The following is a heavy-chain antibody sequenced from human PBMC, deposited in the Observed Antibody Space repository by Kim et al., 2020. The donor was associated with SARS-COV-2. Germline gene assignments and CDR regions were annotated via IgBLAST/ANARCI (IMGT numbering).Heavy chain of an antibody. J-gene: IGHJ4*02. CDR2: IWYNGSYK. V-gene: IGHV3-33*06. CDR1: GFMFNYYG. D-gene: IGHD3-10*01. CDR3: AKDQGAGNYYVDS. Sequence: GGSLRLSCAASGFMFNYYGMHWVRQAPGKGLEWVAVIWYNGSYKYYGDLVKGRFTISRDNSKNTLYLQMSSLKAEDTAVYYCAKDQGAGNYYVDSWGQGMLVTVSS.